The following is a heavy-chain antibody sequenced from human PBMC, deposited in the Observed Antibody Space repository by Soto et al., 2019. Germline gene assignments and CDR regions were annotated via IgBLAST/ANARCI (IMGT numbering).Heavy chain of an antibody. Sequence: GGSLRLSCAASGFTFSSYSMNWVRQAPGKGLEWVSSISSSSSYIYYADSVKGRFTISRDNAKNSLYLQMNSLRAEDTAVYYCARFKHYYGSGSYYNGDYYYGMDVWGQGTTVNVAS. CDR1: GFTFSSYS. D-gene: IGHD3-10*01. J-gene: IGHJ6*02. CDR2: ISSSSSYI. CDR3: ARFKHYYGSGSYYNGDYYYGMDV. V-gene: IGHV3-21*01.